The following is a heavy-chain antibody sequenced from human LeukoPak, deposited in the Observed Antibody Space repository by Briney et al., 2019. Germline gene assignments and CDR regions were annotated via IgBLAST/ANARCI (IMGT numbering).Heavy chain of an antibody. V-gene: IGHV3-9*03. J-gene: IGHJ4*02. D-gene: IGHD5-24*01. CDR1: GFTFHDYA. CDR3: AKGQTIITMATFDY. Sequence: GGSLRLSCAASGFTFHDYAMHWIRQAPGKGLEWVSGISWNSGNIVYADSVKGRFTISRDNAKNSLYLQMDSLRAEDMALYYCAKGQTIITMATFDYWGQGTLVTVSS. CDR2: ISWNSGNI.